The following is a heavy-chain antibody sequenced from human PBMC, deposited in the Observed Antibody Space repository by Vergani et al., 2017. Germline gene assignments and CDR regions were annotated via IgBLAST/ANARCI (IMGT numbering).Heavy chain of an antibody. CDR1: GFSFNTYG. J-gene: IGHJ4*02. CDR3: AKYGRENSDYGYFDY. CDR2: IGYDGRIK. D-gene: IGHD4-17*01. Sequence: QVQLVETGGGVVQPGGSLRLYCATSGFSFNTYGAHWVRQAPGKGPGWVAFIGYDGRIKYNVDYVKGRFTISRDTSKKKLSLQMRSLRADDTAVYYCAKYGRENSDYGYFDYWGQGTLVTVSS. V-gene: IGHV3-30*02.